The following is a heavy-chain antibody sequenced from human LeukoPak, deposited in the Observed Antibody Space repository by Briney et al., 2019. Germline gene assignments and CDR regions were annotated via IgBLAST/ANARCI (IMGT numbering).Heavy chain of an antibody. CDR1: GGSISSHYY. CDR2: IYYSGST. CDR3: ARQYGSGSAYTPVVDL. Sequence: SETLSLTCTVSGGSISSHYYWIWIRQPPGKGLEWIGSIYYSGSTYYNPSLKSRVTISVDTSKNQFSLKLTSLTAAETAVYYCARQYGSGSAYTPVVDLWGQGALVTVSS. V-gene: IGHV4-39*01. J-gene: IGHJ4*02. D-gene: IGHD3-10*01.